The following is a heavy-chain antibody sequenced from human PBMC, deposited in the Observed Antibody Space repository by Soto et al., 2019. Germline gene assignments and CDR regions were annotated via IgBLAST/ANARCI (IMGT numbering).Heavy chain of an antibody. J-gene: IGHJ4*02. Sequence: EVQLLESGGGLVQPGGSLRLSCAASGFTFSSYAMSWVRQAPGKGLEWVSAISGTGGTTYYADSVKDRFTISRDNSRNTLHLQMNSLRAEDTAIYYCAKFFVETGGSSGWPWSFHFWGQGTLVTVSS. V-gene: IGHV3-23*01. CDR3: AKFFVETGGSSGWPWSFHF. CDR2: ISGTGGTT. D-gene: IGHD6-25*01. CDR1: GFTFSSYA.